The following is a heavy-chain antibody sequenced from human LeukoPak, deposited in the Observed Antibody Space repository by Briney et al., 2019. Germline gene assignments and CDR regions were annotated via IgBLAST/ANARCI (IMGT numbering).Heavy chain of an antibody. V-gene: IGHV3-30*02. CDR2: IRYDGSII. D-gene: IGHD3-10*01. CDR3: GKALRTGMFRGVIDY. J-gene: IGHJ4*02. CDR1: GFTFSSYG. Sequence: SGGSLRLSCAASGFTFSSYGMHWVRQAPGKGLEWVAFIRYDGSIIYYTDSVKGRFTIPRDNSKNMLYLQMYSLRAEDTALYYCGKALRTGMFRGVIDYWGQGAPVTVSS.